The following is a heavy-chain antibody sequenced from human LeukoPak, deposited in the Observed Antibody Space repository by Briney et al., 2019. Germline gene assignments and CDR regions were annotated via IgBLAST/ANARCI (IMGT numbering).Heavy chain of an antibody. CDR1: GFTVSSSY. J-gene: IGHJ4*02. Sequence: PGGSLRLSCAASGFTVSSSYMSWVRQAPGKGLEWVAVISSDGSNKYHADSVKGRFTISRDKSKNTLFLQMNSLRVEDMAVYYCAKGSESGWYFSDYWGQGTLVTVSS. V-gene: IGHV3-30*18. CDR3: AKGSESGWYFSDY. CDR2: ISSDGSNK. D-gene: IGHD6-19*01.